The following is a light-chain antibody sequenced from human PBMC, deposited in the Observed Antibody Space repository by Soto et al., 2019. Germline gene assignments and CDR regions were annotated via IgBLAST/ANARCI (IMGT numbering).Light chain of an antibody. CDR3: VSYTTFSSYV. J-gene: IGLJ1*01. V-gene: IGLV2-14*01. CDR2: DVS. Sequence: QSVLTQPASVSGSPGQSITISCTGTSSDVGSYIYVSWYQHHPGKAPKLMIYDVSNRPSGVSNRFSGSKSGNTASLTISGLQAEDEAEYYCVSYTTFSSYVFGTGTKGTVL. CDR1: SSDVGSYIY.